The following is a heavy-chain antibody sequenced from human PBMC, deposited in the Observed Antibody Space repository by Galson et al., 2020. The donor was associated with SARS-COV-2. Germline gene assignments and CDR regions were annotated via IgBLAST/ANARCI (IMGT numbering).Heavy chain of an antibody. J-gene: IGHJ6*03. V-gene: IGHV3-23*01. Sequence: ETLSLTCAASGFTFSSYAMGWVRQAPGKGLEWVSAISGSGDSTYDADSVKGRFTISRDNSKNTLYLQMNSLRVEDTAVYYCAKDLIPGSYYYMDVWGRGTTVTVSS. CDR2: ISGSGDST. CDR1: GFTFSSYA. D-gene: IGHD5-12*01. CDR3: AKDLIPGSYYYMDV.